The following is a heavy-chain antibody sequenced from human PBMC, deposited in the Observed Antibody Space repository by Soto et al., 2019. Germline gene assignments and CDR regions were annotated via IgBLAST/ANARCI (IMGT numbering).Heavy chain of an antibody. V-gene: IGHV4-59*01. Sequence: PSETLSLTCTVSGGSISSYYWSWIRQPPGKGLEWIGYIYYSGSTNYNPSLKSRVTISVDTSKNQFSLKLSSVTAADTAVYYCARSGITMVRGVIIDNWFDPWGQGTMVTVS. CDR3: ARSGITMVRGVIIDNWFDP. CDR1: GGSISSYY. J-gene: IGHJ5*02. CDR2: IYYSGST. D-gene: IGHD3-10*01.